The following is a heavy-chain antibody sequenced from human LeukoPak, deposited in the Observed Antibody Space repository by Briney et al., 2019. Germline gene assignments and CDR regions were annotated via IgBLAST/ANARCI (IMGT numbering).Heavy chain of an antibody. CDR1: GYTFTSYG. CDR2: ISAYNGNT. V-gene: IGHV1-18*01. J-gene: IGHJ4*02. CDR3: ARGGYCSSTSCYPSKSDY. D-gene: IGHD2-2*01. Sequence: ASVKVSCKASGYTFTSYGISWVRQAPGQGLEWMGWISAYNGNTNYAQKLQGRVTMTTDTSTSTAYIELRSLRSDDTAVYYCARGGYCSSTSCYPSKSDYWGQGTLVTVSS.